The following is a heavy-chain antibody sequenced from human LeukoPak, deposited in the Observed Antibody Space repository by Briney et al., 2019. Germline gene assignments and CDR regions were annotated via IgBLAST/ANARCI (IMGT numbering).Heavy chain of an antibody. V-gene: IGHV4-39*07. Sequence: SETLSLTCTVSGGSISSSTYYWVWIRQPPGKGLEWIATIYYSGSTNYNPSLKSRVTMSVDTSKNQFSLKLSSVTAADTAVYYCASQSVRPTPPGSGPYYFDYWGQGTLVTVSS. CDR1: GGSISSSTYY. D-gene: IGHD3-10*01. CDR3: ASQSVRPTPPGSGPYYFDY. J-gene: IGHJ4*02. CDR2: IYYSGST.